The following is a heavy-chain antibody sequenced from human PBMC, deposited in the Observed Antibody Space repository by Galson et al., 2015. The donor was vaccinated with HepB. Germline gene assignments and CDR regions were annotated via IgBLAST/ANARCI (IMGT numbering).Heavy chain of an antibody. CDR3: AREFVPAAGSDFAFDQ. D-gene: IGHD6-13*01. CDR1: GFSFSSYG. V-gene: IGHV3-33*01. CDR2: IWFDGRNK. J-gene: IGHJ4*02. Sequence: SLRLSCAASGFSFSSYGMHWVRQAPGKGLEWVAVIWFDGRNKNYGDSVKGRFTISRDNSKNTLYLQMNSLRVEDTAVYYCAREFVPAAGSDFAFDQWGQGTLVTVSS.